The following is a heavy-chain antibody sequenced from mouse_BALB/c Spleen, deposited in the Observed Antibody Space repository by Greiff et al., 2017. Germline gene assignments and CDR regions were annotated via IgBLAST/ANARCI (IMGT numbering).Heavy chain of an antibody. J-gene: IGHJ3*01. CDR3: AKHNSLLRLRGFAY. Sequence: VKLQESGPGLVAPSQSLSITCTVSGFSLSRYSVHWVRQPPGKGLEWLGMIWGGGSTDYNSALKSRLSISKDNSKSQVFLKMNSLQTDDTAMYYCAKHNSLLRLRGFAYWGQGTLVTVSA. CDR1: GFSLSRYS. V-gene: IGHV2-6-4*01. CDR2: IWGGGST. D-gene: IGHD1-2*01.